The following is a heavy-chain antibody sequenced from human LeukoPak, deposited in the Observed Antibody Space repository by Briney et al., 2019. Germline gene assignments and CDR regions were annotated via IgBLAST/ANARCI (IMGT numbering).Heavy chain of an antibody. CDR2: ISAYNGNT. D-gene: IGHD3-10*01. CDR1: GYTFTSYG. J-gene: IGHJ4*02. Sequence: ASVKVSCKASGYTFTSYGISWVRQAPGQGLEWMGWISAYNGNTNYAQKLQGRVTMTTDTSTSTAYIELRSLRSDDTAVYYCARDLSGLLWFGETDYWGQGTLVTVSS. CDR3: ARDLSGLLWFGETDY. V-gene: IGHV1-18*01.